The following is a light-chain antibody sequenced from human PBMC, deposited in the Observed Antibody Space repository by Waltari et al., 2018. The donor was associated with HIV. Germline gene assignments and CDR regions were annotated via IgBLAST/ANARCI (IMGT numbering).Light chain of an antibody. V-gene: IGLV2-14*01. J-gene: IGLJ2*01. Sequence: QSALTQPASVSGSPGPSITISCTGPSSDVGGYNSVSWYHHHPGKAPKLMIYEVSNRPSGVSNLFSGSKSGNTASLTISGLQAEDEADYYCSSYTSSSTLDVVFGGGTKLTVL. CDR1: SSDVGGYNS. CDR3: SSYTSSSTLDVV. CDR2: EVS.